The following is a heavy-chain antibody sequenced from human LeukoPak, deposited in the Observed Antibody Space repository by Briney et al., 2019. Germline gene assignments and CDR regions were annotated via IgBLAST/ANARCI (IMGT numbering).Heavy chain of an antibody. CDR3: AGGFGFLIES. D-gene: IGHD3-16*01. J-gene: IGHJ4*02. V-gene: IGHV3-7*04. CDR1: GFAFSSYY. CDR2: IKQDGSEK. Sequence: GGSLRLSCAASGFAFSSYYMAWVRQAPGKGLEWLANIKQDGSEKYYVGSVKGRFTISRDNAKNSLYLQLNSLRVEDTAVYFCAGGFGFLIESWGQGTLVTVSS.